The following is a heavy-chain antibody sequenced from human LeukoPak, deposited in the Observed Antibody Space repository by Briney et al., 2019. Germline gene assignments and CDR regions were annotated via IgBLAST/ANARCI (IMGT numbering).Heavy chain of an antibody. CDR1: GGSISSYY. CDR3: ARAHDYGGKYFQH. J-gene: IGHJ1*01. D-gene: IGHD4-23*01. CDR2: IYYSGST. Sequence: SETLSLTCTVSGGSISSYYWSWIRQPPGKGLERIGYIYYSGSTNYNPSLKSRVTISVDTSKNQFSLKLSSVTAADTAVYYCARAHDYGGKYFQHWGQGTLVTVSS. V-gene: IGHV4-59*01.